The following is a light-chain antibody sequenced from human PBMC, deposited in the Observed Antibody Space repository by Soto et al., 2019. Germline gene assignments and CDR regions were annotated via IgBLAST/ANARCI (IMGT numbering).Light chain of an antibody. CDR2: AAS. CDR3: QKYSSVIT. Sequence: DIQMTQSPSSLSASVGDRVTITCRASQGISNLLAWYQQKPGKVPKLLLSAASTLQSGVPSRFSGSGSGTDFTLTITSLQPEDVATYYCQKYSSVITFGQGTRLEI. CDR1: QGISNL. J-gene: IGKJ5*01. V-gene: IGKV1-27*01.